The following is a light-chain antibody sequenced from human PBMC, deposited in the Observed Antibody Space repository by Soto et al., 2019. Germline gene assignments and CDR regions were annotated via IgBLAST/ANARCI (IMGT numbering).Light chain of an antibody. J-gene: IGKJ1*01. CDR3: QQYNSFPWT. CDR1: QLISRW. V-gene: IGKV1-5*01. Sequence: DIQMTHSPSTLSASVGDRVTITCRASQLISRWLAGYQQKPGKAPNLLIFDSSSLKSGVPSRFSGSASGTEFTLTISSLQPDDFATYFCQQYNSFPWTFGQGTKVHIK. CDR2: DSS.